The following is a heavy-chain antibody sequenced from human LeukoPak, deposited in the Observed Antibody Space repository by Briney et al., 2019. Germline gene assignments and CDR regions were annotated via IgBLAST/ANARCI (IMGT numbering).Heavy chain of an antibody. J-gene: IGHJ4*02. CDR2: IYYSGST. V-gene: IGHV4-31*03. CDR1: GGSISSGGYY. Sequence: SETLSLTCTVSGGSISSGGYYWSWIRQHPGKGLEWIGYIYYSGSTYYNPSLKSRVTISVDTSKNQFSLKLSSVIAADTAVYYCASHPSSPRGPRGYWGQGTLVTVSS. CDR3: ASHPSSPRGPRGY. D-gene: IGHD6-13*01.